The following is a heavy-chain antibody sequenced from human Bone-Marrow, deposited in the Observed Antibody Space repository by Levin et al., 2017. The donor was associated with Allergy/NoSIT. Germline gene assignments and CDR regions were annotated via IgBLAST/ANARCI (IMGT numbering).Heavy chain of an antibody. J-gene: IGHJ6*02. Sequence: SETLSLTCTVSGGSISTHYWSWIRQPPGKGLEWIGYISYSGSTNYNPSLKSRVTMSIDTSKNQFSLKLRSVTAADTAVYYCARERTLRSSANVYYYGMDVWGQGTTVTVSS. D-gene: IGHD3-22*01. CDR1: GGSISTHY. CDR2: ISYSGST. V-gene: IGHV4-59*11. CDR3: ARERTLRSSANVYYYGMDV.